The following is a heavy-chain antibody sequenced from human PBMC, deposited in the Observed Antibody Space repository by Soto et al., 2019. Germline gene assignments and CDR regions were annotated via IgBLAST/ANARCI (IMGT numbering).Heavy chain of an antibody. D-gene: IGHD1-7*01. Sequence: GGSLRLSCAASGFTFSTYALSWVRQAPGKGLEWVSAISANGQGIYYADSVRGRFTISRDNSKNTIFLHMDSLRAEDTAAYYCAKDRNYPRDQFHYWGQGTLVTVSS. CDR3: AKDRNYPRDQFHY. J-gene: IGHJ4*02. V-gene: IGHV3-23*01. CDR1: GFTFSTYA. CDR2: ISANGQGI.